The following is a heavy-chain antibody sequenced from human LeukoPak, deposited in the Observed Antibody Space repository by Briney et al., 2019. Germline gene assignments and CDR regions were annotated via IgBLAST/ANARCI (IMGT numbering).Heavy chain of an antibody. CDR3: ARASDGWYGIDY. CDR1: GFTFSSYA. Sequence: PGGSLRLSCAASGFTFSSYAMSWVRQAPGKGLEWVSAISGSGGSTYYADSVKGRFTISRDNSKNTLYLQMNSLRAEDTAVYYCARASDGWYGIDYWGQGTLVTVSS. CDR2: ISGSGGST. V-gene: IGHV3-23*01. D-gene: IGHD6-19*01. J-gene: IGHJ4*02.